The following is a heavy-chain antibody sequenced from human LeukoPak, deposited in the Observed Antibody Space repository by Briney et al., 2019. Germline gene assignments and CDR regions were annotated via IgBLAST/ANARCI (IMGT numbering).Heavy chain of an antibody. Sequence: PSETLSLTCTVSGGSISSYFWSWIRQPPGKGLEWIGYIYYSVSTNYSPPLKSRVTISVDTSKNQFSLKLSSVTAADTAVYYCARGGERWELPSWGQGTLVTVSS. D-gene: IGHD1-26*01. J-gene: IGHJ4*02. CDR1: GGSISSYF. V-gene: IGHV4-59*01. CDR2: IYYSVST. CDR3: ARGGERWELPS.